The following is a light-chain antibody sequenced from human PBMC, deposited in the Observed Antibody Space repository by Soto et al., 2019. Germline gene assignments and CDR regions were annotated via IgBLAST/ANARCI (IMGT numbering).Light chain of an antibody. Sequence: ELVLTQSPGTLSLSPGARATLSCKTSQTSGSNFLAWYQHKPGQAPRLLIYASSNRATGIPDRFSGIASGPDFTLTIHRLEPEDGEVYYGQQYGYSPITFGQGTRLEIK. V-gene: IGKV3-20*01. CDR1: QTSGSNF. CDR3: QQYGYSPIT. J-gene: IGKJ5*01. CDR2: ASS.